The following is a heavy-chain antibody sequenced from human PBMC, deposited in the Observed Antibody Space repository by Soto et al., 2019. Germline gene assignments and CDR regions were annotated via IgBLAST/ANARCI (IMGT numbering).Heavy chain of an antibody. V-gene: IGHV3-9*01. Sequence: GGSLRLSCAASGFTFDDYAMHWVRQAPGKGLEWVSGISWNSGSIGYADSVKGRFTISRDNAKNSLYLQMNSLRAEDTALYYCAKGYSSSPQDYFDYWGQGTLVTVSS. CDR1: GFTFDDYA. J-gene: IGHJ4*02. D-gene: IGHD6-13*01. CDR2: ISWNSGSI. CDR3: AKGYSSSPQDYFDY.